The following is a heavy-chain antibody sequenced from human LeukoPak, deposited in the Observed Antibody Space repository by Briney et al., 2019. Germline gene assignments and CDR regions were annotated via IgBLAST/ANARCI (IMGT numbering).Heavy chain of an antibody. J-gene: IGHJ4*02. D-gene: IGHD3-10*01. Sequence: GGSLRLSCAASGFTVSSNYMSWVRQAPGKGLQWVSLIYSGGSTYYADSVKGRFTISRDNSKNTPYLQMNSLRAEDTAVYYCASLNDGEFHFDYWGQGTLVTVSS. CDR1: GFTVSSNY. V-gene: IGHV3-53*01. CDR3: ASLNDGEFHFDY. CDR2: IYSGGST.